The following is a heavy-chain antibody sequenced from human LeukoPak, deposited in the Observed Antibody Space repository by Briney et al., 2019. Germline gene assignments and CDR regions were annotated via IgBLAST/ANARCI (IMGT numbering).Heavy chain of an antibody. Sequence: SVKVSCKASGGTFSSYAISWVRQAPGQGLEWMGGIIPIFGTANYARKFQGRVTITTDESTSTAYMELSSLRSEDTAVYYCASPEVGSTDPTLDYWGQGTLVTVSS. J-gene: IGHJ4*02. CDR1: GGTFSSYA. D-gene: IGHD1-26*01. V-gene: IGHV1-69*05. CDR3: ASPEVGSTDPTLDY. CDR2: IIPIFGTA.